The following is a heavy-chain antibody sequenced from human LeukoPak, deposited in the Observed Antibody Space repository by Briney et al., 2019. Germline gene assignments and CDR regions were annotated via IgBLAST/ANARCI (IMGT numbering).Heavy chain of an antibody. D-gene: IGHD2-2*03. V-gene: IGHV1-18*01. CDR3: ASGYCRRTSCYFDY. CDR1: GYTFTNYG. CDR2: INIYNENT. J-gene: IGHJ4*02. Sequence: ASVTVSCKASGYTFTNYGISWVRQAPGQGLEWMGWINIYNENTNSAQKLQGRVTMTTDTSTSTAYMELSSLRSDDTAVYYGASGYCRRTSCYFDYWGQGTLVIVSS.